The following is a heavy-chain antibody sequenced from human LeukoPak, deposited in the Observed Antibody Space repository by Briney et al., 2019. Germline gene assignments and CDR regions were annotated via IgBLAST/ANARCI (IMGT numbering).Heavy chain of an antibody. CDR3: AKGTNYGDYFDY. V-gene: IGHV3-23*01. CDR1: GFTFSSYA. Sequence: PGGSLRLSCAASGFTFSSYAMSWVRQAPGKGLEWVSAISGSGGSTNYADSVKGRFTISRDNSKNTLYLQMNSLRAEDTAVYYCAKGTNYGDYFDYWGQGTLVTVSS. D-gene: IGHD4-17*01. J-gene: IGHJ4*02. CDR2: ISGSGGST.